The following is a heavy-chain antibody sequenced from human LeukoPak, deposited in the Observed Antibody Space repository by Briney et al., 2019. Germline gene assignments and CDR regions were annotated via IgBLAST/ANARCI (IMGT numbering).Heavy chain of an antibody. V-gene: IGHV3-30-3*01. Sequence: GGSLRLSCAASGFTFSSYAMHWVRQAPGKGLEWVAVISYDGSNKYYADSVKGRFTISRDNSKNTLYLQMNSLRAEDTAVYYCARHREPYSSSWYDFDYWGQETLVTVSS. CDR1: GFTFSSYA. CDR3: ARHREPYSSSWYDFDY. D-gene: IGHD6-13*01. CDR2: ISYDGSNK. J-gene: IGHJ4*02.